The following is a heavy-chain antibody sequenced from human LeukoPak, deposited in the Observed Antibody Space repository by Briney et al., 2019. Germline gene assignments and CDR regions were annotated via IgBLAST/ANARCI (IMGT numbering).Heavy chain of an antibody. Sequence: SETLSLTCTDSGGSISSYYWSWIRQPAGKGLEWIGRIYTSGSTNYNPSLKSRVTMSVDTSKNQFSLKLSSVTAADTAVYYCARDWSSSANYYMDVWGKGTTVTVSS. CDR2: IYTSGST. J-gene: IGHJ6*03. CDR1: GGSISSYY. CDR3: ARDWSSSANYYMDV. D-gene: IGHD3-3*01. V-gene: IGHV4-4*07.